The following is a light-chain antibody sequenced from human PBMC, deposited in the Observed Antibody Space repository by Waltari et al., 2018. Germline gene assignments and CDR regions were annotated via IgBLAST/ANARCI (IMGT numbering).Light chain of an antibody. J-gene: IGKJ3*01. CDR2: SAA. V-gene: IGKV3-20*01. Sequence: PGERATLSCRASQSVSSLYVAWSQQQPGQAPRLLIHSAASRATGIPDTFSGSGSATDFTLTISSLEPEDFAVYYCQHYSSSPPAFTFGPGTKVDI. CDR1: QSVSSLY. CDR3: QHYSSSPPAFT.